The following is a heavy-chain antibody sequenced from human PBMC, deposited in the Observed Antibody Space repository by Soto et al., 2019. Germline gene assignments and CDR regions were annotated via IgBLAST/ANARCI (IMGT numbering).Heavy chain of an antibody. D-gene: IGHD2-8*01. Sequence: GGSLRLSCAASGFTFSSYAMHWVRQAPGKGLEWVALIWYDGSNRYYADSVKGRFTISRDNSKNTVYLQMNSLRAEDTAVYYCARTPDCTNGVCSAGFVYWGQGTLVTVSS. CDR1: GFTFSSYA. J-gene: IGHJ4*02. CDR2: IWYDGSNR. CDR3: ARTPDCTNGVCSAGFVY. V-gene: IGHV3-33*01.